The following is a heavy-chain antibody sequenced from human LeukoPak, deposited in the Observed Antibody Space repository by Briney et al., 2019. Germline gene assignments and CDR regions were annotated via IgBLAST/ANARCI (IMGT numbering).Heavy chain of an antibody. V-gene: IGHV1-46*01. CDR3: ARGGYLLGDYFDY. CDR2: INPSGGST. J-gene: IGHJ4*02. Sequence: GASVKVSCKASGYTFTSYYMHWVRQAPGQGLEWMGIINPSGGSTIYAQKFPGRVTMSRDTSTSTPYMELRSLRSDDTAVYYCARGGYLLGDYFDYWGQGTLVTVSS. D-gene: IGHD3-22*01. CDR1: GYTFTSYY.